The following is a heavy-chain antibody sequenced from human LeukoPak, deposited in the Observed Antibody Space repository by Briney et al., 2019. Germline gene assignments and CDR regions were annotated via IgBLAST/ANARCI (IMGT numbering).Heavy chain of an antibody. D-gene: IGHD3-22*01. Sequence: GASVKVSCKASGYTFTSYYMHWVRQAPGQGLEWMGIINPSGGSTSYAQKFQGRVTMTRDTSTSTVYMELSSLRSEDTAVYYCARDRADRYYHDSSGYYLPPLGYWGQGTLVTVSS. V-gene: IGHV1-46*01. CDR2: INPSGGST. CDR1: GYTFTSYY. J-gene: IGHJ4*02. CDR3: ARDRADRYYHDSSGYYLPPLGY.